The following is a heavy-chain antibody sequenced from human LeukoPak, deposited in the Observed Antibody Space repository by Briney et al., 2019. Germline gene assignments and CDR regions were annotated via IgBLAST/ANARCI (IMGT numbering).Heavy chain of an antibody. CDR1: GYTFTGYY. D-gene: IGHD5-24*01. CDR2: INPNSGGT. V-gene: IGHV1-2*02. CDR3: ARIRDGYNDAYDI. J-gene: IGHJ3*02. Sequence: ASVKVSCKASGYTFTGYYMHWVRQAPGQGLEWMGWINPNSGGTNYAQKFQGRVTMTRDMSTSTDYMELSSLRSEDTAIYYCARIRDGYNDAYDIWGQGTVVTVPS.